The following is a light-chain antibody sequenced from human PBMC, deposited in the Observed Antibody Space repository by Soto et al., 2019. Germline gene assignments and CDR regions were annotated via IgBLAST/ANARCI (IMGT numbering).Light chain of an antibody. V-gene: IGKV3-15*01. CDR3: QQYNNWPPST. J-gene: IGKJ2*02. Sequence: EIVMTQSPATLSVSPGERATLSCRASQSVSSNLAWYQQKPGQAPRLLIYGASTRATGFPARFSGSGSGTEFTLAIRSLQSEDFAVYYCQQYNNWPPSTFGQGTKLEIK. CDR2: GAS. CDR1: QSVSSN.